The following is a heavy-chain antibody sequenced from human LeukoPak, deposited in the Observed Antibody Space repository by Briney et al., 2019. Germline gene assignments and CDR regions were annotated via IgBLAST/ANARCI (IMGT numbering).Heavy chain of an antibody. CDR3: ARSAYYNGRGNYYDY. V-gene: IGHV3-7*01. Sequence: PGGSLRLSCAASGFTFSNYWMTWVRQAPGKGLEWVANIKPDESEKYYVGSVKGRFTISRDNAKNSLYLQMNSLRAEDTAVYYCARSAYYNGRGNYYDYWGQGTLVTVSS. J-gene: IGHJ4*02. D-gene: IGHD3-22*01. CDR1: GFTFSNYW. CDR2: IKPDESEK.